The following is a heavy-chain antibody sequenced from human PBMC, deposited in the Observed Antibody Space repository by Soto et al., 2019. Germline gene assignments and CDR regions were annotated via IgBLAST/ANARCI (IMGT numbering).Heavy chain of an antibody. CDR2: FYGGDSDT. Sequence: GESLKISCKGSGYSFTTYWIGWVRQMPGKGLEWMGIFYGGDSDTRYSPSFQGQATISADKSISTAYLQWSSLKASDTATYYCARLRYCSGGNCYGDYWGQGTLVTVSS. CDR3: ARLRYCSGGNCYGDY. V-gene: IGHV5-51*01. D-gene: IGHD2-15*01. J-gene: IGHJ4*02. CDR1: GYSFTTYW.